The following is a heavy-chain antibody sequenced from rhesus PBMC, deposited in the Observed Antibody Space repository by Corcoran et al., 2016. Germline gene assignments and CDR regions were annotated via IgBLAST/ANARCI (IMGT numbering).Heavy chain of an antibody. CDR3: VRVDRRAVIIDY. V-gene: IGHV4-127*01. Sequence: QVQLQESGPGLAKPSETLSLTCAVSGYSISRGYAWTWVRQPPGVGLEWIGFIGGATCSTTYTPSLKSRVTISKDTSTNQFSVRLTSVTAADTALYYCVRVDRRAVIIDYWGQGVLVTVSS. CDR2: IGGATCST. J-gene: IGHJ4*01. D-gene: IGHD2-39*01. CDR1: GYSISRGYA.